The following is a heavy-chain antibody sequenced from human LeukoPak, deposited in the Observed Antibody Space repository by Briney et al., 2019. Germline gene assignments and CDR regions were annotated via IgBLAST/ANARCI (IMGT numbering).Heavy chain of an antibody. CDR1: GFTFSTYN. CDR2: ITSSSSYA. CDR3: VRDRYYVPDY. J-gene: IGHJ4*02. V-gene: IGHV3-21*01. D-gene: IGHD3-10*02. Sequence: GGSLRLSCEASGFTFSTYNMNWVRQAPGKRLEWVSSITSSSSYAFYADSVKGRFAISRDNAKSSLYLQMNNLRAEDTAVYYCVRDRYYVPDYWGQGTLVTVSS.